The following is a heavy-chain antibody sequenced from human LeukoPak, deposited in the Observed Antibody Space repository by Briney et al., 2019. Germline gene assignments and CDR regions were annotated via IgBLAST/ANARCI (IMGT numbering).Heavy chain of an antibody. J-gene: IGHJ4*02. V-gene: IGHV3-30*04. CDR2: ISYDGSNK. CDR3: ARDAGHYGEAYFDY. Sequence: PGGSLRLSCAASGFTFSSYAMHWVRQAPGKGLEWVAVISYDGSNKYYADSVKGRFTISRDNSKNTLYLQMNSLRAEDTAVYYCARDAGHYGEAYFDYWGQGTLVTVSS. CDR1: GFTFSSYA. D-gene: IGHD3-10*01.